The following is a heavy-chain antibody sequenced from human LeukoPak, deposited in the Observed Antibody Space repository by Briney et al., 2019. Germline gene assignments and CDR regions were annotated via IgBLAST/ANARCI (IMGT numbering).Heavy chain of an antibody. V-gene: IGHV3-23*01. Sequence: PGGSLRLSCAASGFTFSSYAMSWVRQAPGKGLEWVSAISGSGGSTYYADSVKGRFTISRDNSKNTLYLQMNSLRAEDTAVYYCAKRSSGYSYGYDWFDPWGQGTLVTVSS. CDR1: GFTFSSYA. CDR3: AKRSSGYSYGYDWFDP. J-gene: IGHJ5*02. CDR2: ISGSGGST. D-gene: IGHD5-18*01.